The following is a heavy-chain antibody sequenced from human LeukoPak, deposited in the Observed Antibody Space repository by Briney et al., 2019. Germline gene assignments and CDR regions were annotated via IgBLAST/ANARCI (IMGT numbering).Heavy chain of an antibody. D-gene: IGHD1-1*01. V-gene: IGHV4-59*10. CDR3: ARTPQLERRAFDI. J-gene: IGHJ3*02. CDR1: GGSFSGYY. Sequence: SETLSLTCAVYGGSFSGYYWSWIRQPAGKGLEWIGRIYTSGSTNYNPSLKSRVTISVDTSKNQFSLKLSSVTAADTAVYYCARTPQLERRAFDIWGQGTMVTVSS. CDR2: IYTSGST.